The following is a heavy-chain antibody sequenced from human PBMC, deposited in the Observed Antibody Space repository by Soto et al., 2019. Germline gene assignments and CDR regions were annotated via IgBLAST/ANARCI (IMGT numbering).Heavy chain of an antibody. V-gene: IGHV3-23*01. CDR2: ISGSAIST. J-gene: IGHJ4*02. Sequence: GGSLRLSCAASGFTFSSYAMSWVRQAPGKGLEWVSVISGSAISTFYADSVKGRFTISRDNSKNTLYLQMNSLRGEDTAVYYCAKHIVATSFFDYWGQGTLVTVSS. CDR1: GFTFSSYA. CDR3: AKHIVATSFFDY. D-gene: IGHD5-12*01.